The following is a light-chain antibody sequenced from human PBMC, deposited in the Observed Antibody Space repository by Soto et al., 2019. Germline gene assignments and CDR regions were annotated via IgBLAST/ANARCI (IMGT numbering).Light chain of an antibody. V-gene: IGLV4-60*03. CDR1: RGHSSHI. CDR3: ETWDSNSRV. CDR2: VEGSGAY. J-gene: IGLJ3*02. Sequence: QPVLTQSSSASASLGSSVKLTCTLSRGHSSHIIAWHQQQPGKAPRYLMKVEGSGAYNKGSGIPDRFSGSSSGADRYLTISNLQSEDEADYYCETWDSNSRVFGGGTKVTVL.